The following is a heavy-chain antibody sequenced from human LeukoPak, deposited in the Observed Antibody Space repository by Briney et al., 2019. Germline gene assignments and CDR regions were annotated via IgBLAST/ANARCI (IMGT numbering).Heavy chain of an antibody. J-gene: IGHJ6*03. CDR3: ARQQYQPGASGYYYYMDV. CDR2: IYYSGST. D-gene: IGHD2-2*01. V-gene: IGHV4-59*01. Sequence: SETLSLTCTVSGGSISSYYWSWIRQPPGKGLEWIGYIYYSGSTNYNPSLKSRVTISVDTSKNQFSLKLSSVTAADTAVYYCARQQYQPGASGYYYYMDVWGKGTTVTVSS. CDR1: GGSISSYY.